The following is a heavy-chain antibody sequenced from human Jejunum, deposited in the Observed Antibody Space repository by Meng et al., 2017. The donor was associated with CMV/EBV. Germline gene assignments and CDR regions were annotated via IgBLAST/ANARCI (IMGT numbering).Heavy chain of an antibody. J-gene: IGHJ5*02. V-gene: IGHV2-5*02. CDR1: GFHLSLEGVG. Sequence: LQESVPPLVTTTQPLQLPCSFLGFHLSLEGVGVGWSRRPPGKALGWVHLFFWDDNKHYSPSFKGKLSITRATWKNGVVLKMTDMDPVNPATYAWAYGRGGGSGWNWFGPWGQGTLVTVSS. CDR2: FFWDDNK. D-gene: IGHD6-19*01. CDR3: AYGRGGGSGWNWFGP.